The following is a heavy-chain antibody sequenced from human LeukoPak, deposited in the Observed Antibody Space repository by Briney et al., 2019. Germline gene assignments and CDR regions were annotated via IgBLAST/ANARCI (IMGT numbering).Heavy chain of an antibody. CDR1: GFTFSSYA. D-gene: IGHD3-10*01. CDR3: AKLAKYGSGSPIDY. CDR2: ISGGGGST. V-gene: IGHV3-23*01. Sequence: GGSLRLSCAASGFTFSSYAMSWVRQAPGKGLEWVSAISGGGGSTYYADSVKGRFTISRDNSKNTLYLQMNSLRAEDTAVYYCAKLAKYGSGSPIDYWGQGTLVTVSS. J-gene: IGHJ4*02.